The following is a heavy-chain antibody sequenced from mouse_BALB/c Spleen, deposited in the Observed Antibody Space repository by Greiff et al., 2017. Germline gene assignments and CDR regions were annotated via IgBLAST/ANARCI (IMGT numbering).Heavy chain of an antibody. V-gene: IGHV7-3*02. CDR3: ARDRWLLRGWYFDV. CDR1: GFTFTDYY. J-gene: IGHJ1*01. D-gene: IGHD2-3*01. CDR2: IRNKANGYTT. Sequence: EVHLVESGGGLVQPGGSLRLSCATSGFTFTDYYMSWVRQPPGKALEWLGFIRNKANGYTTEYSASVKGRFTISRDNSQSILYLQMNTLRAEDSATYYCARDRWLLRGWYFDVWGAGTTVTVSS.